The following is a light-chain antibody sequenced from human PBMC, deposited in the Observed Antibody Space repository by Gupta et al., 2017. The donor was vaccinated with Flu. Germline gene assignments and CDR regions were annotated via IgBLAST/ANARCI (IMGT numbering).Light chain of an antibody. CDR3: QYDVNSRT. J-gene: IGKJ1*01. CDR1: QSVSSTY. CDR2: GAS. Sequence: EIVLTQSPGTLSLSPGERATLSCRASQSVSSTYLAWYQHKPGQTPRLLIYGASSSANGIPDRFSGSGSVTDFTLTSSRREHDDFAVYYGQYDVNSRTFGQGTKVEIK. V-gene: IGKV3-20*01.